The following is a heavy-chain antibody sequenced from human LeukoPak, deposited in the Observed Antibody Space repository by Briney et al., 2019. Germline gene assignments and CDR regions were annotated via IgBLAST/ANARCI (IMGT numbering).Heavy chain of an antibody. CDR3: AREGLRFLEWSPDY. V-gene: IGHV3-7*01. CDR1: GFTFSSYW. D-gene: IGHD3-3*01. J-gene: IGHJ4*02. Sequence: GGSLRLSCAASGFTFSSYWMSWVRQAPGKGLEWVANIKQDGSEKYYVDSVKGRSTISRDNAKNSLYLQMNSLRAEDTAVNYCAREGLRFLEWSPDYWGQGTLVTVSS. CDR2: IKQDGSEK.